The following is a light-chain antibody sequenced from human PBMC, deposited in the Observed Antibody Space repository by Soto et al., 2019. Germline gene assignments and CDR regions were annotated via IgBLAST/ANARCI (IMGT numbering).Light chain of an antibody. J-gene: IGKJ1*01. CDR3: QQYNTYPWT. CDR1: QYISSW. CDR2: DTS. Sequence: DIQMTQSPSTLSASVGDRVTITCRASQYISSWLAWYPQKPGTAPRLLIYDTSNLEDGVPSTFSGSGAGTEFTLTVSSLQPDDSVTYYCQQYNTYPWTFGQGTKVDIK. V-gene: IGKV1-5*01.